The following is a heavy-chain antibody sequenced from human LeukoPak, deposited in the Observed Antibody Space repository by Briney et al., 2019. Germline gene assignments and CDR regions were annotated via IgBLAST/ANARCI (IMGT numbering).Heavy chain of an antibody. CDR1: GFTFSDHY. J-gene: IGHJ3*02. Sequence: PGGSLRLSCAASGFTFSDHYMDWVRQAPGEGLEWVGRTRNKANSYTTEYAASVKGRFTISRDDSKNSLYLQMNSLKTEDTAVYYCARAAPGTADAFDIWGQGTMVTVSS. CDR2: TRNKANSYTT. V-gene: IGHV3-72*01. D-gene: IGHD1-1*01. CDR3: ARAAPGTADAFDI.